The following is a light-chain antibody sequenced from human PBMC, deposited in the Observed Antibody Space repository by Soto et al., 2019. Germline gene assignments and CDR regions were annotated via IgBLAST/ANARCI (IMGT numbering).Light chain of an antibody. CDR1: SSNIGSYP. V-gene: IGLV1-44*01. CDR3: AAWDDSLNGVV. CDR2: SNN. Sequence: QSVLAQPPSASATPGQRVTISCSGSSSNIGSYPVNWYQQLPGTAPKLLIYSNNQRPSGVPDRFSGSKSGTSASLAIRGLQSEDEADYYCAAWDDSLNGVVFGGGTKLTVL. J-gene: IGLJ2*01.